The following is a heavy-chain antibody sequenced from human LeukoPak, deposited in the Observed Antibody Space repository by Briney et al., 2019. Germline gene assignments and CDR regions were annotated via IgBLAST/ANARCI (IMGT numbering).Heavy chain of an antibody. Sequence: PGGSLRLSCAASGFTFSTYAMHWVRQAPGKGLEYVSAIKNNGGGTYYASSVQGRFTVSRDNSRSTLYLQMDSQRPDDMAIYYCARVQSTVRGIQGPFDLWGQGTLVTVS. CDR3: ARVQSTVRGIQGPFDL. D-gene: IGHD3-10*01. CDR1: GFTFSTYA. V-gene: IGHV3-64*01. J-gene: IGHJ4*02. CDR2: IKNNGGGT.